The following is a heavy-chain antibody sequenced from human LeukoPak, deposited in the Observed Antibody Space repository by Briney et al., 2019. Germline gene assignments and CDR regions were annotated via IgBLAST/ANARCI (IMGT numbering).Heavy chain of an antibody. CDR3: ARGAYPYDFWSGYREYYCMDV. CDR1: WFTLSRYS. Sequence: PGGSPRLPLSASWFTLSRYSIDLVRPAPGEGLEWVSSINCNSSYIYYADSVKGRFTISRDNAKNSLYLQMNSLRAEDTAVYYCARGAYPYDFWSGYREYYCMDVWGKGNTVTVSS. J-gene: IGHJ6*03. D-gene: IGHD3-3*01. V-gene: IGHV3-21*01. CDR2: INCNSSYI.